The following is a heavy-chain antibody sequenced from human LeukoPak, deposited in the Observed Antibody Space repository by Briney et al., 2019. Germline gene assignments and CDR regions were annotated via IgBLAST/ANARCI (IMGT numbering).Heavy chain of an antibody. CDR1: GYTFTSYG. D-gene: IGHD3-22*01. CDR2: ISAYNGNT. J-gene: IGHJ5*02. Sequence: ASVKVSCKASGYTFTSYGISWVRQAPGQGLEWMGWISAYNGNTNYAQKLQGRVTMTTDTSTSTAYMELRSLRSDDTAVYYCARDICPGCRVYYYDSSGRGGLDPWGQGTLVTVSS. CDR3: ARDICPGCRVYYYDSSGRGGLDP. V-gene: IGHV1-18*01.